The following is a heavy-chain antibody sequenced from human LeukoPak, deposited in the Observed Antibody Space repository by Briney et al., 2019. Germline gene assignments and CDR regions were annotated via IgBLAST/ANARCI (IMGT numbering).Heavy chain of an antibody. CDR2: INPSGGST. CDR1: GYTFTSYY. D-gene: IGHD3-9*01. J-gene: IGHJ4*02. CDR3: ARDRDTYYDILTGYSSYYFDY. V-gene: IGHV1-46*01. Sequence: ASVKVSCKASGYTFTSYYMHWVRQAPGQGLEWMGIINPSGGSTSYAQKFQGRVTMTRDTSTSPVYMELSSLRSEDTAVYYCARDRDTYYDILTGYSSYYFDYWGQGTLVTVSS.